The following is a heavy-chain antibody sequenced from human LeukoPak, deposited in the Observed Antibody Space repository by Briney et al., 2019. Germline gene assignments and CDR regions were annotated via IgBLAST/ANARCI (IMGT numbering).Heavy chain of an antibody. CDR1: GYTFSSYA. V-gene: IGHV1-3*03. CDR2: INGDNGNT. Sequence: ASVKVSCKTSGYTFSSYAMHWVRQAPGHRLEWMGCINGDNGNTEYSQTFQGRVTFIRDTSASTAYMELSSLISEDMAGFYCARGGPNSGGWTLDHWGQGTLVSGSS. CDR3: ARGGPNSGGWTLDH. D-gene: IGHD6-19*01. J-gene: IGHJ4*02.